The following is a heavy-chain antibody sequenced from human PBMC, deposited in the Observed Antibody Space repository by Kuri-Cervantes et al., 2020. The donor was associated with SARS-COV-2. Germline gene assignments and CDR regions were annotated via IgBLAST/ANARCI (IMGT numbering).Heavy chain of an antibody. CDR1: GGSISSYY. Sequence: ESLKISCTVSGGSISSYYWSWIRQPPGKGLEWIGYIYYSGSTNYNPSLKSRVTISVDTSKNQFSLKLSSVTAADTAVYYCARQDPIAVAGSYWFDPWGQGTLVTVSS. CDR3: ARQDPIAVAGSYWFDP. CDR2: IYYSGST. D-gene: IGHD6-19*01. V-gene: IGHV4-59*08. J-gene: IGHJ5*02.